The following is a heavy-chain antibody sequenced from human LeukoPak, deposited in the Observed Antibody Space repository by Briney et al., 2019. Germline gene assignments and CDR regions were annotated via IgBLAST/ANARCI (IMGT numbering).Heavy chain of an antibody. CDR1: GGSISSYY. CDR2: IYYSGST. V-gene: IGHV4-59*08. Sequence: SETLSLTCTVSGGSISSYYWSWIRQPPGKGLEWIGYIYYSGSTNYNPSLKSRATISVDTSKNQFSLKLSSVTAADTAVYYCARLVDWFDPWGQGTLVTVSS. D-gene: IGHD1-26*01. J-gene: IGHJ5*02. CDR3: ARLVDWFDP.